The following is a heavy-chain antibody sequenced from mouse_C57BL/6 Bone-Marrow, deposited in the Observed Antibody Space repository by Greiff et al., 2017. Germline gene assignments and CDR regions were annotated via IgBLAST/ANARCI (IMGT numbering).Heavy chain of an antibody. Sequence: EVQGVESGAELVRPGASVKLSCTASGFNIKDDYMHWVKQRPEQGLEWIGWIDPENGDTEYASKFQGKATITADTSSNTAYLQLSSLTSEDTAVYYCTDSYYYGSADYWGQGTTLTVSS. D-gene: IGHD1-1*01. CDR2: IDPENGDT. CDR1: GFNIKDDY. CDR3: TDSYYYGSADY. J-gene: IGHJ2*01. V-gene: IGHV14-4*01.